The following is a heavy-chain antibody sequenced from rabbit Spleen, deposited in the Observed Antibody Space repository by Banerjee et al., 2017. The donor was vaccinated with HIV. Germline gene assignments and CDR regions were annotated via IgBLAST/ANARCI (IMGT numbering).Heavy chain of an antibody. CDR2: IYTGDGTST. Sequence: QSLEESGGGLVQPEGSLTLTCTASGFSFSNNYYMCWVRQAPGKGLEWIGCIYTGDGTSTAYASWAKGRFTVSKSSSTTVTLQLSSLTAADTATYFCVRGSATMTMVITGYYLSLWGQGTLVTVS. J-gene: IGHJ3*01. D-gene: IGHD2-1*01. V-gene: IGHV1S40*01. CDR1: GFSFSNNYY. CDR3: VRGSATMTMVITGYYLSL.